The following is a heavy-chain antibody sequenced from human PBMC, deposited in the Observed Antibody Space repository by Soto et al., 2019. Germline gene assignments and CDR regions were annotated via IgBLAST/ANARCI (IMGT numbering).Heavy chain of an antibody. V-gene: IGHV4-59*01. D-gene: IGHD5-12*01. CDR1: GDSITSYY. Sequence: TLSLTCSVSGDSITSYYWSWVRQPPGKGLEWIGYIYYSGTTNYNPSLKSRVTISLDTSKNQFSLKLISVTAADTAVYYCERRHSGYDTNAAFDYWGQGILVTVSS. J-gene: IGHJ4*02. CDR2: IYYSGTT. CDR3: ERRHSGYDTNAAFDY.